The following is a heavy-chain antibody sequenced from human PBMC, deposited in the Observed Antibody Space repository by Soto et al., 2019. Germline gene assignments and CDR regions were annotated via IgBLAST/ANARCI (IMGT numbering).Heavy chain of an antibody. Sequence: QVQLVQSGAEVKKPGSSVKVSCKTSGDTFNSNAISWVRQAPGQGLEWMGRIVPILGVADYAQKFQGRVTLTADKSTSTVYMELSSLRSEDTALYYCARVPDRPPALVHWGQGTLVTVSS. J-gene: IGHJ4*02. CDR3: ARVPDRPPALVH. CDR2: IVPILGVA. CDR1: GDTFNSNA. D-gene: IGHD5-18*01. V-gene: IGHV1-69*04.